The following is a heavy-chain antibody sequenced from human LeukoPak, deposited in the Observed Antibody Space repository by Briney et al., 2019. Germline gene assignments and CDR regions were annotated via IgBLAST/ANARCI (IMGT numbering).Heavy chain of an antibody. Sequence: GGSLRLSCAASGFTFSTYGMDWVRQAPGKGLEWVAVISEDGSMKYYGDSVKGRFTISRDNSKNTLYLQMNSLRAEDTAVYYCVKDARDSSGWSYFDYRGQGTLVTVSS. D-gene: IGHD6-19*01. V-gene: IGHV3-30*18. CDR3: VKDARDSSGWSYFDY. J-gene: IGHJ4*02. CDR2: ISEDGSMK. CDR1: GFTFSTYG.